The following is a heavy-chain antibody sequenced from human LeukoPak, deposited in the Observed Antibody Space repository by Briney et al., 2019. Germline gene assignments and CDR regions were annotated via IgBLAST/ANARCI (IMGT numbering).Heavy chain of an antibody. CDR2: ISYDGSNK. D-gene: IGHD2-2*01. V-gene: IGHV3-30*18. CDR3: AKAGKGSTSFATNDY. CDR1: GFTFSSYG. Sequence: GGSLRLSCAASGFTFSSYGMHWVRQAPGKGLEWVAVISYDGSNKYYADSVKGRFTISRDNSKNTLYLQMNSLRAKDTAVYYCAKAGKGSTSFATNDYWGQGTLVTVSS. J-gene: IGHJ4*02.